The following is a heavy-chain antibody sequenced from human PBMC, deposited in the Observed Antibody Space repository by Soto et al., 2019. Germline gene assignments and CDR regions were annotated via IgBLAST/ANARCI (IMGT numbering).Heavy chain of an antibody. CDR3: AKVASGLRYFDWLDP. CDR1: GFTFSSYA. Sequence: GGSLRLSCAASGFTFSSYAMHWVRQAPGKGLEWVAVISYDGSNKYYADSVKGRFTISRDNSKNTLYLQMNSLRAEDTAVYYCAKVASGLRYFDWLDPWGQGTLVTVSS. V-gene: IGHV3-30-3*01. J-gene: IGHJ5*02. D-gene: IGHD3-9*01. CDR2: ISYDGSNK.